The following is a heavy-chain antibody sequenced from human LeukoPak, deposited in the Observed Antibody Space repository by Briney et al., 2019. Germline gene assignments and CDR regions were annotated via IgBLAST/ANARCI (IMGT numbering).Heavy chain of an antibody. J-gene: IGHJ5*02. CDR1: GASIRSSTHY. D-gene: IGHD3-16*01. V-gene: IGHV4-39*01. Sequence: SETLSLTCSVSGASIRSSTHYWAWLRQAPGTGLEWIGSIFYSGDTYYNPSLRSRLTIAVDTSKNQFSLNLASVTASDTGTYFCSRRGTTSSIGWFDPWGQGSPVIVSS. CDR2: IFYSGDT. CDR3: SRRGTTSSIGWFDP.